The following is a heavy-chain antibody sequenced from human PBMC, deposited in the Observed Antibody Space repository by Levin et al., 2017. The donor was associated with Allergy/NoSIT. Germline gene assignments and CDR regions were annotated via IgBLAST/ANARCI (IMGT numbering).Heavy chain of an antibody. CDR1: GGTFGNYA. CDR2: IVPMFGTS. Sequence: SVKVSCKASGGTFGNYALSWVRQAPGQGLEWMGGIVPMFGTSNYAQKFQGRVKITADGSTSTAFLELSSLRSDDTAVYFCARSRVEDCISTSCFLLYWWGQGTLVTVSS. D-gene: IGHD2-2*01. J-gene: IGHJ4*02. V-gene: IGHV1-69*13. CDR3: ARSRVEDCISTSCFLLYW.